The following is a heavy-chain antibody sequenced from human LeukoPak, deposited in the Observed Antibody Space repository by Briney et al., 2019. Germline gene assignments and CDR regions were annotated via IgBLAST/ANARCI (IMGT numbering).Heavy chain of an antibody. D-gene: IGHD3-22*01. CDR3: ARGYDSDTAYAYYYDSSGYYYFDY. CDR2: INHSGST. CDR1: GGSFSGYY. Sequence: PSETLSLTCAVYGGSFSGYYWSWIRQPPGKGLEWIGEINHSGSTNYNPSLKSRVTISVDTSKNQFSLKLSSVTAADTAVYYCARGYDSDTAYAYYYDSSGYYYFDYWGQGTLVTVSS. V-gene: IGHV4-34*01. J-gene: IGHJ4*02.